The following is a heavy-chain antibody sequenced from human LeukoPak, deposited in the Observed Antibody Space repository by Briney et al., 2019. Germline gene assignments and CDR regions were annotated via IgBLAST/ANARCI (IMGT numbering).Heavy chain of an antibody. CDR2: IHYSGST. D-gene: IGHD4-17*01. CDR3: ARFRDYGNFDY. J-gene: IGHJ4*02. CDR1: GGSISSYY. Sequence: SETLSLTCTVSGGSISSYYCSWIRQPPGKGLEWIGYIHYSGSTNYNPSLKSRVTISVDTSKNQFSLKLSSVTAADTAVYYCARFRDYGNFDYWGQGTLVTVFS. V-gene: IGHV4-59*01.